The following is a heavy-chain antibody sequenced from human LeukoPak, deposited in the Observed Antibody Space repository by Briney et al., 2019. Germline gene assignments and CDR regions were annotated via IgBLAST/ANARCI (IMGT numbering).Heavy chain of an antibody. Sequence: PSETLSLTCTVSGGSISSYYCNWLRRPPGKGLEWIGYISYGGSTNYNPSLKSRVTMSVDTSKNQFSLKLSSVTDADTAVYYCARADSSSWWDWGQGTLVTVSS. CDR2: ISYGGST. CDR1: GGSISSYY. D-gene: IGHD6-13*01. J-gene: IGHJ4*02. V-gene: IGHV4-59*01. CDR3: ARADSSSWWD.